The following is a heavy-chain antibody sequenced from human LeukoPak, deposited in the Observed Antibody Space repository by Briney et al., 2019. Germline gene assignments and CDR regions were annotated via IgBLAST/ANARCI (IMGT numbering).Heavy chain of an antibody. CDR3: ARDGPNWGTLDY. D-gene: IGHD7-27*01. V-gene: IGHV4-39*07. CDR2: IYYSGST. Sequence: SETLSLTCTVSGGSISSSSYYWGWIRQPPGKGLEWIGSIYYSGSTYYNPSLKSRVTISVDTSKNQFSLKLSSVTAADTAVYYCARDGPNWGTLDYWGQGTLVTVSS. CDR1: GGSISSSSYY. J-gene: IGHJ4*02.